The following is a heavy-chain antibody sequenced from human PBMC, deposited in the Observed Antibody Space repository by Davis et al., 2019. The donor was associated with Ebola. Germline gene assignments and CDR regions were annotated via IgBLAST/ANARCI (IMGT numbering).Heavy chain of an antibody. Sequence: GGSLRLSCAAFGFTFSSYSMNWVRQAPGKGLEWVSYISSSSTIYYADSVKGRFTISRDNAKNSLYLQMNSLRDEDTAVYYCARGTVTTFDYWGQGTLVTVSS. CDR3: ARGTVTTFDY. CDR2: ISSSSTI. CDR1: GFTFSSYS. D-gene: IGHD4-11*01. V-gene: IGHV3-48*02. J-gene: IGHJ4*02.